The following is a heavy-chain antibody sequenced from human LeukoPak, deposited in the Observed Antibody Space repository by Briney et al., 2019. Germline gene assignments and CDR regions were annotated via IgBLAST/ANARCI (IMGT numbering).Heavy chain of an antibody. V-gene: IGHV1-18*01. J-gene: IGHJ4*02. D-gene: IGHD3-16*01. CDR2: ISAYNGNT. CDR1: RYTFTGYD. Sequence: SVNVSCKASRYTFTGYDNRWLRQAPGHGLEWIGWISAYNGNTNYAQKLQGRVTMTTDTSTSTDYMELRSLRSDDSAVYYCASVGMMITFGGVLTDYWGQGTLVTVSS. CDR3: ASVGMMITFGGVLTDY.